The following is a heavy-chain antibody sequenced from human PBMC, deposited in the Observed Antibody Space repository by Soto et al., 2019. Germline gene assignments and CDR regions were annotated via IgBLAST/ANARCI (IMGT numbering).Heavy chain of an antibody. D-gene: IGHD1-26*01. CDR3: TRDPYGGSRCYFDS. V-gene: IGHV3-33*01. CDR2: IWYDGSNK. CDR1: GFTFTNYG. J-gene: IGHJ4*02. Sequence: QVQLVESGGGVVQPGRSLRLSCAASGFTFTNYGMHWVRQAPGKGLEWVAVIWYDGSNKYYADSVKGRFTISKDNSQNTLYLQMNNLRAEDTAMYYCTRDPYGGSRCYFDSWGQGTLVTVSS.